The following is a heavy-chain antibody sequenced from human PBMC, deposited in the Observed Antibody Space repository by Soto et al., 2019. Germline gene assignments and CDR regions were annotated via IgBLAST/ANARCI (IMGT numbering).Heavy chain of an antibody. CDR2: INHSGSN. D-gene: IGHD6-19*01. CDR1: GGSFSTYY. J-gene: IGHJ4*02. CDR3: ARRLFGSGWTLDS. V-gene: IGHV4-34*01. Sequence: SETLSLTCVVSGGSFSTYYYNWIRQSPGKGLEWIGEINHSGSNNYSPSLKSRVTMSLDTSKNHFSLKLTSVTAADTAVYYCARRLFGSGWTLDSWGQGAMVTVSS.